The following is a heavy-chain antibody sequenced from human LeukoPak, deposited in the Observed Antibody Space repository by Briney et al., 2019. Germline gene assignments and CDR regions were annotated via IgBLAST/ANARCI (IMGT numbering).Heavy chain of an antibody. CDR3: TRSVRRGSIDY. CDR2: MNPNSGKT. V-gene: IGHV1-8*01. CDR1: GYTFSSYD. J-gene: IGHJ4*02. D-gene: IGHD5-12*01. Sequence: ASVKVSCKASGYTFSSYDINWVRQATGQGLEWMGWMNPNSGKTGYAQKFQGRVTMTRSTSISTAYMELSSLRSEDTAVYYCTRSVRRGSIDYWGPGTLVTVSS.